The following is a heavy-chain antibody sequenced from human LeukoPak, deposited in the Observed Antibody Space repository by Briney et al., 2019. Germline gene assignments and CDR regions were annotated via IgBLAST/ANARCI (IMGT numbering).Heavy chain of an antibody. D-gene: IGHD5-18*01. CDR1: GGSISSGDYY. CDR2: INHSGST. Sequence: PSQTLSLTCTVSGGSISSGDYYWSWIRQPPGKGLEWIGEINHSGSTNYNPSLKSRVTISVDTSKNQFSLKLSSVTAADTAVYYCASSGYSYGFRFSWFDPWGQGTLVTVSS. CDR3: ASSGYSYGFRFSWFDP. V-gene: IGHV4-30-4*08. J-gene: IGHJ5*02.